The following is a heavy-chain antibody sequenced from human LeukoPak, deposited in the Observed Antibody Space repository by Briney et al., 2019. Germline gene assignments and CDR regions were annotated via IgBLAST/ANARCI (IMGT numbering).Heavy chain of an antibody. J-gene: IGHJ5*02. Sequence: SETLSLTCAVYGGSFSGYYWSWIRQPPGKGLEWIGEINQSGSTNYNPSLKSRVTISVDTSKNQFSLKLSSVTAADTAVYYCARGLMVRGVNITNWFDPWGQGTLVTVSS. CDR2: INQSGST. D-gene: IGHD3-10*01. V-gene: IGHV4-34*01. CDR1: GGSFSGYY. CDR3: ARGLMVRGVNITNWFDP.